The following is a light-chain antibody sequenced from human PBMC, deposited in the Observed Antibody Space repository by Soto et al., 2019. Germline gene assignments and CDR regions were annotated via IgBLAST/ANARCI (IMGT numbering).Light chain of an antibody. J-gene: IGKJ4*01. CDR3: QQYNNWPPLT. CDR1: QSVSSS. V-gene: IGKV3-15*01. CDR2: DAS. Sequence: EIVMTQSPATLSVSPGDRATLSCRASQSVSSSLAWYQQIPGQAPRLLIYDASTRATGIPARFGGIGSGTEFTLTISSLQSEDFAVYYCQQYNNWPPLTFGGGTKVELK.